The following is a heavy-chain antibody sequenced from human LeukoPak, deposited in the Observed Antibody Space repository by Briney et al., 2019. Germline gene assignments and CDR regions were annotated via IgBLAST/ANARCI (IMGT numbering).Heavy chain of an antibody. CDR3: AKELTGDWYFDY. J-gene: IGHJ4*02. V-gene: IGHV3-30*02. CDR1: GFTFSSYG. Sequence: GGSLRLSCAASGFTFSSYGGHWVRQAPGKGLEWVAFIRYDGSNKYYADSVTGRFTISRDNSKNTLYLQMNSLRAEDTAVYYCAKELTGDWYFDYWGQGTLVTVSS. D-gene: IGHD7-27*01. CDR2: IRYDGSNK.